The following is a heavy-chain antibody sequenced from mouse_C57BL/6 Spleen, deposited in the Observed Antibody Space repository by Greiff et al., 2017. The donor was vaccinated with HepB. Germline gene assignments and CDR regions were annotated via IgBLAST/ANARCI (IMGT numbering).Heavy chain of an antibody. CDR2: INPNNGGT. J-gene: IGHJ2*01. CDR3: AREGWPIYNGNYYIDD. CDR1: GYTFTDYY. D-gene: IGHD2-1*01. Sequence: EVQLQQSGPELVKPGASVKMSCKASGYTFTDYYMHWVKQSHGKSLEWIGYINPNNGGTSYNQKFKGKATLTVNKSSSTAYMELRSLTSEDSAVYYGAREGWPIYNGNYYIDDWGQGTTLTVSS. V-gene: IGHV1-22*01.